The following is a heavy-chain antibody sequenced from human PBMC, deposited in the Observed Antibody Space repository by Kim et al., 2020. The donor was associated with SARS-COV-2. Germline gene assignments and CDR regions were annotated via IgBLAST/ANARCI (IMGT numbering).Heavy chain of an antibody. J-gene: IGHJ6*02. D-gene: IGHD3-10*01. V-gene: IGHV3-11*01. Sequence: VNGRFTISRDNAKNSLYLQMNSLRAEDTAVYYCARDPGYGSGNYYGMDVWGQGTTVTVSS. CDR3: ARDPGYGSGNYYGMDV.